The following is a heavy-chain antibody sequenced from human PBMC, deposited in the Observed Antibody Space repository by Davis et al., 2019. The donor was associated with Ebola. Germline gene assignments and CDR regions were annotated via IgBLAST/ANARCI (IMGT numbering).Heavy chain of an antibody. CDR1: GFTFSSYN. CDR3: ARDLSSSTPFDY. Sequence: GESLKISCAASGFTFSSYNMNWVRQAPGKGLEWVSYISNSGRTIYYADSVKGRFTISRDNAKNSLYLQMNSLRDEDTAVYYCARDLSSSTPFDYWGQGTLVTVSS. CDR2: ISNSGRTI. J-gene: IGHJ4*02. D-gene: IGHD6-13*01. V-gene: IGHV3-48*02.